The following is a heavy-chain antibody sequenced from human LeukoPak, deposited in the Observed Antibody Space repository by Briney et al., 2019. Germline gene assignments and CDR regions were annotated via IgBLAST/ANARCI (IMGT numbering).Heavy chain of an antibody. CDR1: GGSVSSGSSY. D-gene: IGHD2-15*01. Sequence: SETLSLTCIVSGGSVSSGSSYWSWIRQPPGKGLECIGYIYYTRSTNYNPSLKSRVTISVDTSNNQFSLKLSSVTAADTAVYYCARGGWSGGSCREGYFDYWGQGTLVTVSS. CDR3: ARGGWSGGSCREGYFDY. CDR2: IYYTRST. J-gene: IGHJ4*02. V-gene: IGHV4-61*01.